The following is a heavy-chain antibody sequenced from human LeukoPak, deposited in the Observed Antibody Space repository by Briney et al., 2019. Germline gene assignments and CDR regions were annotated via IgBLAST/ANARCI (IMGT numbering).Heavy chain of an antibody. CDR1: GGSISXXY. J-gene: IGHJ4*02. CDR3: ARDKGLAYGXXXLDY. CDR2: XYYSGST. V-gene: IGHV4-59*11. D-gene: IGHD2-21*01. Sequence: SLTCXVSGGSISXXYXSWIRXPXGXTLXWXGXXYYSGSTYYNPSLKSRVTISVDTSKNQFSLKLSSVTAADTAVYYCARDKGLAYGXXXLDYWGQGTLVXXXX.